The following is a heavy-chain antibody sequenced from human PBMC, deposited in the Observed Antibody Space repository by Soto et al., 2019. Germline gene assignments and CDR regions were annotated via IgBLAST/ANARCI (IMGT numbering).Heavy chain of an antibody. Sequence: PGGSLRLSCTASGFTFSDHYMDWVRQAPGKGLEWVGRTRNRPNGYTTEYAASVRGRFTVSRDDSKNSLFLQMNSLKTEDTAVYYCTKVHYIGSHYGPWDCWGQGTLVTVSS. V-gene: IGHV3-72*01. D-gene: IGHD1-26*01. CDR2: TRNRPNGYTT. CDR3: TKVHYIGSHYGPWDC. CDR1: GFTFSDHY. J-gene: IGHJ4*02.